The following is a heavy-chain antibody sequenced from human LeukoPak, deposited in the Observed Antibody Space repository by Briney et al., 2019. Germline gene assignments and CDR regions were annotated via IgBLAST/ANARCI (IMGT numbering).Heavy chain of an antibody. V-gene: IGHV3-30*18. CDR3: AKDGHKGSTWSGAFDI. CDR1: EFTFSSFA. CDR2: ISDDGSNK. D-gene: IGHD6-13*01. Sequence: GGSLRLSCAASEFTFSSFAMHWVRQAPGKGLEWVAIISDDGSNKYYADSVKGRFTISRDNSKNTLYVQMNSLRADDTAVYYCAKDGHKGSTWSGAFDIWGQGTMVTASS. J-gene: IGHJ3*02.